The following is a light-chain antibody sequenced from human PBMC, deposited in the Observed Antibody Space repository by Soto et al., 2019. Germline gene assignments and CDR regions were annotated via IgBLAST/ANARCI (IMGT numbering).Light chain of an antibody. Sequence: DIQMTQSPSSLSASVGDRVTITCQASQDISNSLNWYQQKPGKAPKLLIFDASNLETGVPSRFSGSGSGTHFTFTISSLQPEDIATYYCQQYDNLVFTFGPGTRVDIK. CDR1: QDISNS. V-gene: IGKV1-33*01. CDR3: QQYDNLVFT. CDR2: DAS. J-gene: IGKJ3*01.